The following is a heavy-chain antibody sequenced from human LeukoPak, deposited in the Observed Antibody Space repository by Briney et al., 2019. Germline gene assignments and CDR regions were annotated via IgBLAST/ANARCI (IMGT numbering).Heavy chain of an antibody. V-gene: IGHV4-4*02. CDR2: VNLQGST. D-gene: IGHD1-26*01. CDR3: ARATSGTYYYFAD. J-gene: IGHJ4*02. CDR1: GGSITNTNY. Sequence: PSETLSLTCGVSGGSITNTNYWTWVRQPPGKGLEWIGEVNLQGSTNYNPSLMGRVAIAVDTSENHISLQLTSVTAADTAVYYCARATSGTYYYFADWGQGTLVTVSS.